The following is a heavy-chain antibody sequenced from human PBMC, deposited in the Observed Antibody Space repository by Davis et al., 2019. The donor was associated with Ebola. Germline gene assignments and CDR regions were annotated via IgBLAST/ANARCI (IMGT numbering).Heavy chain of an antibody. Sequence: PGGSLRLSCAASGFPFSTYAMNWARQAPGKGLEWVAIISFDGSNEFYADSVQGRFTVSRDNSKNTLYLQMNSLGAEDTAIYYCAKESFWGGSYHDDTFDTWGQGTEVTVSS. CDR2: ISFDGSNE. CDR1: GFPFSTYA. V-gene: IGHV3-30-3*01. D-gene: IGHD1-26*01. CDR3: AKESFWGGSYHDDTFDT. J-gene: IGHJ3*02.